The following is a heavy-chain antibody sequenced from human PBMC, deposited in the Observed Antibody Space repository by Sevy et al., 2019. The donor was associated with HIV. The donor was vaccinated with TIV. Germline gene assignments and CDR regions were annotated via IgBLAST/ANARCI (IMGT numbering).Heavy chain of an antibody. Sequence: ASVKVSCKASGGTFSSYTISWVRQAPGQGLEWMGGIIPISGTAKYAQRFQGRVTITADESTSTAYMELRSLRSEDTAVYYCARDRGDYCSGGRCYPSYGLDVWGQGTTVTVSS. CDR1: GGTFSSYT. CDR3: ARDRGDYCSGGRCYPSYGLDV. CDR2: IIPISGTA. V-gene: IGHV1-69*13. J-gene: IGHJ6*02. D-gene: IGHD2-15*01.